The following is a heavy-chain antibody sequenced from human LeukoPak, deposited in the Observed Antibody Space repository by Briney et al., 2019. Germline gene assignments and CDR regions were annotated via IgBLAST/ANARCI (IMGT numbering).Heavy chain of an antibody. J-gene: IGHJ3*02. D-gene: IGHD4-23*01. CDR1: GFTFSSYA. Sequence: GGSLRLSCAASGFTFSSYAMSWVRQAPGKGLEWVSAISGSGGSTYYADSVKGRFTISRDNSKNTLYLQMNGLRAEDTAVYYCAKDLDTTVVLDAFDMWGQGTLVTVSS. CDR2: ISGSGGST. CDR3: AKDLDTTVVLDAFDM. V-gene: IGHV3-23*01.